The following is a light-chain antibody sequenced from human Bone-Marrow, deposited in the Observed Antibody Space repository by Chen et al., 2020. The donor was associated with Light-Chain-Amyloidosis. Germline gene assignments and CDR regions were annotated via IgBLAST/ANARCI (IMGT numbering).Light chain of an antibody. J-gene: IGLJ2*01. V-gene: IGLV2-23*01. CDR1: TSDVGTYNL. Sequence: QSALTQPASVSGSPGQSITISCTGTTSDVGTYNLVSWYQQHAGKAPKLIIFEDTQRPSGVSTRFSASKSVNTASLRIFRLQAEDEADYYCCSYAGSNTYVFGGGTKLTVL. CDR3: CSYAGSNTYV. CDR2: EDT.